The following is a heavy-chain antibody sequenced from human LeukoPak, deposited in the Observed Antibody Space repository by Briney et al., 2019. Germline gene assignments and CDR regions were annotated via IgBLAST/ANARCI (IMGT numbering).Heavy chain of an antibody. D-gene: IGHD5-18*01. CDR2: IYYSGST. J-gene: IGHJ6*02. CDR3: ARGERGYSYGKGGYYYGMGV. Sequence: SETLSLTCTVSGGSFSTSYWSWIRQFPGKGLEWIGYIYYSGSTSYNPSLQSRVTISVDTSKNQFSLKLSSVTAADTAVYYCARGERGYSYGKGGYYYGMGVWGQGTTVTVSS. CDR1: GGSFSTSY. V-gene: IGHV4-59*01.